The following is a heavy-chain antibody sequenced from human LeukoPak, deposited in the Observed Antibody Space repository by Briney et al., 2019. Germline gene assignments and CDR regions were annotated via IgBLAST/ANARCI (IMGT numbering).Heavy chain of an antibody. CDR3: ARGRPSDY. V-gene: IGHV1-18*01. CDR2: ISAYNGDT. CDR1: GYTFGDFG. Sequence: ASVKVSCETSGYTFGDFGMSWVRQAPGQGLEWMGWISAYNGDTNYAHNLQGRVTMTTDTSTSTAYMELRSLRSDDTAVYYCARGRPSDYWGQGTLVTVSS. J-gene: IGHJ4*02.